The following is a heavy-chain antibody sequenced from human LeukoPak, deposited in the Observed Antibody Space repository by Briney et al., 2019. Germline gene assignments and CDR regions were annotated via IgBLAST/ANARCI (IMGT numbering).Heavy chain of an antibody. D-gene: IGHD2-15*01. V-gene: IGHV3-48*03. CDR1: GSTFSSYE. CDR2: ISSSGSTI. Sequence: GGSLRLSCAASGSTFSSYEMNWVRQAPGKGLEWVSYISSSGSTIYYADSVKGRFTISRDNAKNSLFLQMDGLRVDDTAVYFCARDGRGSHNDFWGQGTLITVSS. CDR3: ARDGRGSHNDF. J-gene: IGHJ4*02.